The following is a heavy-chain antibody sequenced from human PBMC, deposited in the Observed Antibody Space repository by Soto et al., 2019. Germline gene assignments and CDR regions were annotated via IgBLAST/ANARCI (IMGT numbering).Heavy chain of an antibody. CDR3: ATMKGGYQSYYYGMDV. CDR2: IIPIFGTA. Sequence: SVKVSCKASGGTFTSYAISWGRQAPGQGLEWVGGIIPIFGTADYAQKFQGRVTITADESTSTAYMELSSLRSEDTAVYYCATMKGGYQSYYYGMDVWGQGTTVTVSS. V-gene: IGHV1-69*13. CDR1: GGTFTSYA. D-gene: IGHD3-16*02. J-gene: IGHJ6*02.